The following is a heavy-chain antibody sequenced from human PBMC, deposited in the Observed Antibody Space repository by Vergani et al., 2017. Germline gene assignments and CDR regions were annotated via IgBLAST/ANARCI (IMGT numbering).Heavy chain of an antibody. D-gene: IGHD6-13*01. CDR1: GFTFSSYA. Sequence: EVQLLESGGGLVQPGGSLRLSCAASGFTFSSYAMSWFRHAPGKGLEWVSAISGSGGSKYYADSVNGRFTVSRDTSKNKLYLLMNSLRAEDTAVYYCAKDPLPHRAGIAAAGTTHWGQGTLVTVSS. CDR2: ISGSGGSK. J-gene: IGHJ4*02. CDR3: AKDPLPHRAGIAAAGTTH. V-gene: IGHV3-23*01.